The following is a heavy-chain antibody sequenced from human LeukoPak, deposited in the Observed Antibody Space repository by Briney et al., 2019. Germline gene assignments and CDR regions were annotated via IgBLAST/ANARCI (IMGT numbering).Heavy chain of an antibody. D-gene: IGHD3-9*01. Sequence: GASVKVPCKASGYTLTGDYMHWVRQAPGQGLEWMGRINPNSGGTNYAQKFQGRVTMTRDTSISTAYMELSRLRSDDTAVYYCARDRYYDILTGYYSLWGQGTLVTVSS. CDR1: GYTLTGDY. CDR3: ARDRYYDILTGYYSL. V-gene: IGHV1-2*06. CDR2: INPNSGGT. J-gene: IGHJ4*02.